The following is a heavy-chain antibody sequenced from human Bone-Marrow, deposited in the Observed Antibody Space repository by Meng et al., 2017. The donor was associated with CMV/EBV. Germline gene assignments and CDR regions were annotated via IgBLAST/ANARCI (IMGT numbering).Heavy chain of an antibody. CDR3: ARGHGYSYGYNWYFAL. V-gene: IGHV4-34*01. D-gene: IGHD5-18*01. CDR1: GGSFSGYY. J-gene: IGHJ2*01. CDR2: INHSGST. Sequence: GSLRLSCAVYGGSFSGYYWSWIRQPPGKGLEWIGEINHSGSTNYNPSLKSRVTISVDTSKNQFSLKLSSVTAADTAVYYCARGHGYSYGYNWYFALWGRGTLVPVSS.